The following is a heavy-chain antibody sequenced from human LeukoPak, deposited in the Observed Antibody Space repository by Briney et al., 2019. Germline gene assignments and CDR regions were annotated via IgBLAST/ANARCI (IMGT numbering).Heavy chain of an antibody. J-gene: IGHJ4*02. D-gene: IGHD3-22*01. CDR3: ARGGGTYYYDSSGYPNFDY. CDR2: INPNSGGT. V-gene: IGHV1-2*06. Sequence: ASVKVSCKASGYTFTGYYMHWVRQAPGQGLEWMGRINPNSGGTNYAQKFQGRVTMTRDTSISTAYMELSRLRSDDTAVYYCARGGGTYYYDSSGYPNFDYWGQGTLVTVSS. CDR1: GYTFTGYY.